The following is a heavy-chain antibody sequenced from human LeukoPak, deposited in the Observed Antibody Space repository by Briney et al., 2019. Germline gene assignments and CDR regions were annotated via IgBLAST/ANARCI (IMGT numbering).Heavy chain of an antibody. V-gene: IGHV3-7*01. J-gene: IGHJ4*02. CDR3: ARMNYVSSGWGAPFDY. D-gene: IGHD1-7*01. CDR1: GFTFSSYW. Sequence: GGSLRLSCAASGFTFSSYWMSWVRQAPGKGLEWVANMNQDGSEKYYVDSVKGRFTISRDNAKNSLYLQMNSLRAEDTAVYYCARMNYVSSGWGAPFDYWGQGTLVTVSS. CDR2: MNQDGSEK.